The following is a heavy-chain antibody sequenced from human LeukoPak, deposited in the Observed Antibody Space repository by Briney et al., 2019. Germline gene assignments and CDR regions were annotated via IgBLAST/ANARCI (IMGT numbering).Heavy chain of an antibody. CDR1: GGTFSSYA. D-gene: IGHD3-3*01. V-gene: IGHV1-69*05. J-gene: IGHJ4*02. CDR2: IIPIFGTA. Sequence: SVKVSCKASGGTFSSYAISWVRQAPGQGLEWMGGIIPIFGTANYAQKFQGRVTITTDESTSTAYMELSSLRSEDTAVYYCARARAPEPYYDFWSGPSYYFDYWGQGTLVTVSS. CDR3: ARARAPEPYYDFWSGPSYYFDY.